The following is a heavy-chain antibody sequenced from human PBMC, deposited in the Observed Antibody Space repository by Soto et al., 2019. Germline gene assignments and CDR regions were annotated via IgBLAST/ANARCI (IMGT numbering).Heavy chain of an antibody. CDR1: GFTFDNYA. CDR2: ISGSGDRT. V-gene: IGHV3-23*01. D-gene: IGHD3-10*01. CDR3: SKDYGVRGIMTNLGDS. Sequence: EVQLLESGGGLVQPGGSLRISCTASGFTFDNYAMAWVRQAPGKGLEWVAGISGSGDRTNYVDSVKGRFTISRDNSKNRLYLQMKSLRAEDTALYYCSKDYGVRGIMTNLGDSWGQGTLVAVSS. J-gene: IGHJ5*01.